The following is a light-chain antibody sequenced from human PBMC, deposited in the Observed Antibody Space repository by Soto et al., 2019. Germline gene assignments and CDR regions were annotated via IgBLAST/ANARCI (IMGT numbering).Light chain of an antibody. V-gene: IGKV1-27*01. Sequence: DMQITQSPCSLSKNVGDRVTITCRASLPISNYLAWYQQKPGKIPNLLIYAASTLHAGVPSRFSGSGSGTEFTLTISSLQPDDFATYYCQHYNSHSRTFAQGTKVDI. J-gene: IGKJ1*01. CDR2: AAS. CDR3: QHYNSHSRT. CDR1: LPISNY.